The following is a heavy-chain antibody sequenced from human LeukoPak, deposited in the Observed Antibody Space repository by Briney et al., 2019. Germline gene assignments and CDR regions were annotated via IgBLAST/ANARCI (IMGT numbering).Heavy chain of an antibody. CDR2: IYSGGST. D-gene: IGHD3-10*01. CDR3: ARLGLWFQVDV. J-gene: IGHJ6*02. CDR1: GFTVSSNY. V-gene: IGHV3-53*01. Sequence: GGSLRLSCAASGFTVSSNYMSWVRQAPGKGLEWVSVIYSGGSTYYADSVKGRFTISRDNSKNTLYLQMNSLRAEDTAVYYCARLGLWFQVDVWGQGTTVTVSS.